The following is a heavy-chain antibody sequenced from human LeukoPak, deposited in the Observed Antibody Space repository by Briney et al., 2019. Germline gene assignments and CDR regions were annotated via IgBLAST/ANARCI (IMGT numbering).Heavy chain of an antibody. CDR2: INPNSGGT. D-gene: IGHD2-2*01. J-gene: IGHJ4*02. CDR3: ARVVVVPAATMVPFDY. Sequence: ASVKVSCKASGYTFTGYYMHWVRQAPGQGLGWMGWINPNSGGTNYAQKFQGRVTMTRDTSISTAYMELSRLRSDDTAVYYCARVVVVPAATMVPFDYWGQGTLVTVSS. V-gene: IGHV1-2*02. CDR1: GYTFTGYY.